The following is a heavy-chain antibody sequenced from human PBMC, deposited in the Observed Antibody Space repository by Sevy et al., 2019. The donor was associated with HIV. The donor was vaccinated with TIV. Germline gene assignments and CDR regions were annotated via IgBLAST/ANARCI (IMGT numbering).Heavy chain of an antibody. CDR2: ISYEGSNR. CDR1: ALTFTRYA. CDR3: AKDLHPPGPVRGTNFDY. J-gene: IGHJ4*02. Sequence: GGSLRLSCAASALTFTRYAFHWVRQAPGKGPEWLGVISYEGSNRYYGPSVKGRFTISRDKSKNTLYLKMNDMRTEDTAVYYCAKDLHPPGPVRGTNFDYWGRGTLVTVSS. V-gene: IGHV3-30*18. D-gene: IGHD1-1*01.